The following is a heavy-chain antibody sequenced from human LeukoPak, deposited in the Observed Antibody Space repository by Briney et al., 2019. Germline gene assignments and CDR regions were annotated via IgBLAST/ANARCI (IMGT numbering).Heavy chain of an antibody. J-gene: IGHJ4*02. CDR2: IYSGGST. CDR3: ARVDYGDYGFDY. D-gene: IGHD4-17*01. V-gene: IGHV3-66*01. Sequence: GGSLRLSCAASGFTVSSNYMSWVRQAPGKGLEWVSVIYSGGSTYYADSVKGRFTISRDNSKNTLYLQMNSLTAEDTAVYYCARVDYGDYGFDYWGQGTLVTVSS. CDR1: GFTVSSNY.